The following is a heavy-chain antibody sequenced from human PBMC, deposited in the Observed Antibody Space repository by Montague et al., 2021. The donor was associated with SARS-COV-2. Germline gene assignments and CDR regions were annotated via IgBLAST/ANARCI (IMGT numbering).Heavy chain of an antibody. V-gene: IGHV3-23*01. Sequence: SPRLSCAASGFTFRNYAMIWVRQAPGKGLEWVSGISGSADITYYADSVKGRFTISRDNSKNTLYLQMSSLRAGDTAVYYCAKDREVATGGLYYFDYWGQGTLVTVSS. CDR3: AKDREVATGGLYYFDY. J-gene: IGHJ4*02. CDR2: ISGSADIT. D-gene: IGHD5-24*01. CDR1: GFTFRNYA.